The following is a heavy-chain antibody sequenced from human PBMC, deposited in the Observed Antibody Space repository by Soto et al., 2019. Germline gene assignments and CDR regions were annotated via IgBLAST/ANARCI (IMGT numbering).Heavy chain of an antibody. CDR2: LYYSGNT. CDR1: GGSISSSTYY. J-gene: IGHJ4*02. D-gene: IGHD6-13*01. V-gene: IGHV4-39*01. CDR3: ARGVTNSWYYFDY. Sequence: ASETLSLTCTVSGGSISSSTYYWGWIRQPPGKGLDWIGNLYYSGNTYYAPSLKSRVTISVDSSKNQFSLKLNSVTAADTAVYYCARGVTNSWYYFDYWGQGTLVTVSS.